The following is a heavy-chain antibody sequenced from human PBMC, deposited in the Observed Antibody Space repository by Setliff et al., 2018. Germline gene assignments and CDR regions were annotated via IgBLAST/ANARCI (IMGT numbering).Heavy chain of an antibody. CDR2: INLNTGNI. Sequence: ASVKVSCKASGFSFSDYLMNWMRQTPDQRLEWMGRINLNTGNIFYAQEFQGRVTLTRDASISTAYMELTGLRYDDTAIHYCARDTLALKDITLFDYWGQGTLVTVSS. J-gene: IGHJ4*02. D-gene: IGHD5-12*01. CDR3: ARDTLALKDITLFDY. V-gene: IGHV1-2*02. CDR1: GFSFSDYL.